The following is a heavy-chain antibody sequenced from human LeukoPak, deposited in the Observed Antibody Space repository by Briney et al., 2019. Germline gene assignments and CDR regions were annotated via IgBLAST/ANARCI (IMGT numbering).Heavy chain of an antibody. CDR2: IHHSGRT. J-gene: IGHJ4*02. Sequence: SETLSLTCTVSGYSISSDYYWGWIRQPPGKGLEWIGSIHHSGRTYYNPSLKSRVTISVDTSKNQFSLKLSSVTAADTAVYYCARAALYGSGSSNFDYWGQGTLVTVSS. D-gene: IGHD3-10*01. CDR1: GYSISSDYY. CDR3: ARAALYGSGSSNFDY. V-gene: IGHV4-38-2*02.